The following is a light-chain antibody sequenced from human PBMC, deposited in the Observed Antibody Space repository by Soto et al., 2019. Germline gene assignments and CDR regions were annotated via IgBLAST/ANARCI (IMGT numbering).Light chain of an antibody. CDR2: DVS. CDR1: SSDVGGYNY. V-gene: IGLV2-14*03. Sequence: QSALTQPASVSGSPGQSITISCTGTSSDVGGYNYVSWYQQHPGKAPKPMISDVSNRPSGVSNRFSGSNSGNTASLTISGLQAEDEADYYCCAYTSISIYVFGTGTKLTVL. J-gene: IGLJ1*01. CDR3: CAYTSISIYV.